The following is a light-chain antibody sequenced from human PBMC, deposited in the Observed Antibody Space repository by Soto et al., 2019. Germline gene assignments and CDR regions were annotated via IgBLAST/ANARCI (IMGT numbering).Light chain of an antibody. CDR2: DAS. CDR3: QQYDNPFT. CDR1: QDISNY. Sequence: DIQMTQSPSSLSASVGDRVTITCQASQDISNYLNWYQQKPGKAPKLLIYDASNLETGVPSRFSGSGSGTDFTFTFSSLLPEDIATYYCQQYDNPFTFGPGTKVDIK. V-gene: IGKV1-33*01. J-gene: IGKJ3*01.